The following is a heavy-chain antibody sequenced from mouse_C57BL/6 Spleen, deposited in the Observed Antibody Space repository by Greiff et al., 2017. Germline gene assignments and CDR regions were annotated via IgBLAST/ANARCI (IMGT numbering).Heavy chain of an antibody. D-gene: IGHD2-12*01. Sequence: QVQLQQSGPGLVAPSQSLSITCTVSGFSLTSYGVSWVRQPPGQGLEWLGVIWGDGSTNYHSALISSLRISNDHSKSQVFLKLNSLQTDDTATYYCAKDSYYGYVDVWGTGTTVTVSS. CDR3: AKDSYYGYVDV. J-gene: IGHJ1*03. V-gene: IGHV2-3*01. CDR1: GFSLTSYG. CDR2: IWGDGST.